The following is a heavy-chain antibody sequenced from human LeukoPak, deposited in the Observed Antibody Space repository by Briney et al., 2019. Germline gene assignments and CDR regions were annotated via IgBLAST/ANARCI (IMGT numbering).Heavy chain of an antibody. V-gene: IGHV6-1*01. J-gene: IGHJ4*02. CDR2: TYYRSKWYN. CDR3: AREDSSGWPLFDY. Sequence: QTLSLTCAISGDIVSSNNAAWNWIRQSPSRGLEWLGKTYYRSKWYNDYEVSVRSRITINPDTSKNQFSLQLNSVTPEDTAVYYCAREDSSGWPLFDYWGQGTLVTVSS. D-gene: IGHD6-19*01. CDR1: GDIVSSNNAA.